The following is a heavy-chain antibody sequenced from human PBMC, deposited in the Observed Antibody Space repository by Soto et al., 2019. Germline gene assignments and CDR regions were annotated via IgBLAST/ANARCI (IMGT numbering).Heavy chain of an antibody. J-gene: IGHJ4*02. V-gene: IGHV4-34*01. CDR1: GGSFNGYY. Sequence: QVKLRQWGAGLVKPSETLSLTCAVYGGSFNGYYWNWIRQPPGKGLEWIGEINHSGSTNYNPSLKSRVSISVDTSKNQFSLRLSSVTAADTAGYYCASQRPTVTTFDYWGQGTLVTVSS. D-gene: IGHD4-17*01. CDR2: INHSGST. CDR3: ASQRPTVTTFDY.